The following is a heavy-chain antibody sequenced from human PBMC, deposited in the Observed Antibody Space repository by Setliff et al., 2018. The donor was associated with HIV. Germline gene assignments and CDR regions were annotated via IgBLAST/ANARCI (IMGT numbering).Heavy chain of an antibody. V-gene: IGHV3-74*01. CDR1: GFTFRSYW. CDR3: ARDRFRGGVGTGLAEY. CDR2: INIDGGST. D-gene: IGHD3-16*01. Sequence: LRLSCAASGFTFRSYWMYWVRQPPGKGLVWVSRINIDGGSTNYADSGKGRFTISRDNAKNTLYLQMNGLSAEDTAVYYCARDRFRGGVGTGLAEYWGQGTVVTVSS. J-gene: IGHJ4*02.